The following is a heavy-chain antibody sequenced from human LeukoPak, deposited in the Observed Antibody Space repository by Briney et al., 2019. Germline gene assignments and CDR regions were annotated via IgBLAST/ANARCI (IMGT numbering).Heavy chain of an antibody. Sequence: GESLKISCKGSGYSFISYWIGWVRQMPGKGLEWMGIIYPGDSDTRYSPSFQGQVTISADKSISTAYLQWSSLKASDTAMYYCARPPYSSSHYFDYWGQGTLVTVSS. CDR2: IYPGDSDT. D-gene: IGHD6-6*01. CDR1: GYSFISYW. V-gene: IGHV5-51*01. CDR3: ARPPYSSSHYFDY. J-gene: IGHJ4*02.